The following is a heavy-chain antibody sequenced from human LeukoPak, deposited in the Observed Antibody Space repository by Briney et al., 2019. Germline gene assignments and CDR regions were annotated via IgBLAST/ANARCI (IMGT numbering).Heavy chain of an antibody. CDR2: IHSGGST. CDR3: ARAPVDIVATWYFDY. J-gene: IGHJ4*02. Sequence: PGGSLRLSCAASGFTVSSNYMTWVRQAPGKGLEWVSNIHSGGSTYYTDPVKGRFTISRDNSKNTLYLQMNSLRAEDTAVYYCARAPVDIVATWYFDYWGQGTLVTVSS. CDR1: GFTVSSNY. D-gene: IGHD5-12*01. V-gene: IGHV3-53*01.